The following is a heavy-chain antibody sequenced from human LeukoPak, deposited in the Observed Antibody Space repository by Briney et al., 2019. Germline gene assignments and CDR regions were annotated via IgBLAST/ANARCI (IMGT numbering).Heavy chain of an antibody. J-gene: IGHJ4*02. Sequence: SETLSLTCAVYGGSFSGYYWSWIRQPPGKGLEWIGEINHSGSTNYNPSLKSRVTISVDTSKNQFSLKLSSVTAADTAVYYCARGQIVVVPAAIRRDYYFDYWGQGTPVTVSS. CDR1: GGSFSGYY. V-gene: IGHV4-34*01. D-gene: IGHD2-2*02. CDR3: ARGQIVVVPAAIRRDYYFDY. CDR2: INHSGST.